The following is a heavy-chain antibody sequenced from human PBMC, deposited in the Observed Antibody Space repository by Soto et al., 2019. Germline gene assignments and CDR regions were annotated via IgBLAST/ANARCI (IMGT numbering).Heavy chain of an antibody. Sequence: GGSLSLSCAASGFTFSSYSMNWVRQAPGKGLEWVSSISSSSSYIYYAGSLKGRFTISRDNAKNSLYLQMNSLRAEDTAVYYCARDGFVSNDYMDVWGKGTTVTVSS. D-gene: IGHD2-2*03. V-gene: IGHV3-21*01. J-gene: IGHJ6*03. CDR1: GFTFSSYS. CDR3: ARDGFVSNDYMDV. CDR2: ISSSSSYI.